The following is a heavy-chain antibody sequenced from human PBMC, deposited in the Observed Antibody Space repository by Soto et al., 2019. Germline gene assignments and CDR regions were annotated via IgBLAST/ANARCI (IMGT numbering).Heavy chain of an antibody. D-gene: IGHD3-22*01. Sequence: PGGSLRLSCAASGFTFSSYSMNWVRQAPGKGLEWVSYISSSSSTIYYADSVKGRFTISRDNAKNSLYLQMNSLRAEDTAVYYCARREDHDYDSSGYSAAFDYWGQGTLVTVSS. J-gene: IGHJ4*02. CDR2: ISSSSSTI. CDR3: ARREDHDYDSSGYSAAFDY. V-gene: IGHV3-48*04. CDR1: GFTFSSYS.